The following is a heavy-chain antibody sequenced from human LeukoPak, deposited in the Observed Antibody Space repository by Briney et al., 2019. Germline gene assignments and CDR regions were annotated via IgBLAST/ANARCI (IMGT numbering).Heavy chain of an antibody. V-gene: IGHV3-20*01. CDR2: INWNGGST. CDR3: ARDHFKSGTLRYFDWSYESDYYYGMDV. CDR1: GFTFDDYG. Sequence: GGSLRLSCAASGFTFDDYGMSWVRQAPGKGLEWVSGINWNGGSTGYADSVKGRFTISRDNAKNSLYLQMNSLRAEDTALYHCARDHFKSGTLRYFDWSYESDYYYGMDVWGQGTTVTVSS. D-gene: IGHD3-9*01. J-gene: IGHJ6*02.